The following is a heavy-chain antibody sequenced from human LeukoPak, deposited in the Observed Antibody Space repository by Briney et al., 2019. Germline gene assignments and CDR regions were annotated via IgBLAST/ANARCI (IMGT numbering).Heavy chain of an antibody. V-gene: IGHV3-21*01. D-gene: IGHD3-10*01. J-gene: IGHJ6*02. Sequence: GGSLRLSCAASGFTFSAYNMNWVRQALGKGLEWVSSISSSGTSIYYAESSKGRFTISRDNAKNSLYLQMNSLRAEDTAVYYCARHTGPYYSSGSYGLDVWGQGTTVIVSS. CDR2: ISSSGTSI. CDR1: GFTFSAYN. CDR3: ARHTGPYYSSGSYGLDV.